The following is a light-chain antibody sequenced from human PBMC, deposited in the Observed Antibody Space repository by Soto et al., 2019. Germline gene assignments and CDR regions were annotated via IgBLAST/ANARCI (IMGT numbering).Light chain of an antibody. J-gene: IGLJ2*01. V-gene: IGLV1-47*02. Sequence: QSVLTQPPSVSGTPGQRVTISCSGSSSNIGSNYVYWYQQLPGTAPKLLIYSNNQRPSGVPDRFSGSKSGTSASLAISGLRFEDEADYYCAAWDDSLSGPVFGGGTKLTVL. CDR2: SNN. CDR1: SSNIGSNY. CDR3: AAWDDSLSGPV.